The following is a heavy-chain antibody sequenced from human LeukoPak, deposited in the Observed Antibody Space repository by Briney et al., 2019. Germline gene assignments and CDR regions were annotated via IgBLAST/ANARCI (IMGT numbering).Heavy chain of an antibody. Sequence: PSETLSLTRTVSGGSISGYYWSWIRQPPGKGLEWIGFISSSGNSNYSPSLESRVSFSLDTSKSQFSLSLKSVTAADTAVYYCARVFRGAVTSNWFDPWGQGILVTVSS. CDR2: ISSSGNS. CDR1: GGSISGYY. J-gene: IGHJ5*02. V-gene: IGHV4-59*01. CDR3: ARVFRGAVTSNWFDP. D-gene: IGHD3-3*01.